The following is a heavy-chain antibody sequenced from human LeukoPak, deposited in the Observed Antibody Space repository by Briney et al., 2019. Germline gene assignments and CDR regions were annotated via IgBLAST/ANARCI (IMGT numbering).Heavy chain of an antibody. CDR3: ARESGSVTSEVDFDY. D-gene: IGHD4-17*01. CDR2: IRYDGSNK. J-gene: IGHJ4*02. Sequence: GGSLRSSCAASAFTFSTYGMHWVRQAPGKGLEWVAFIRYDGSNKYYADSVLGRFTISRDNSKNTLYLQMNSLRAEDTAVYYCARESGSVTSEVDFDYWGQGTLVTVSS. V-gene: IGHV3-30*02. CDR1: AFTFSTYG.